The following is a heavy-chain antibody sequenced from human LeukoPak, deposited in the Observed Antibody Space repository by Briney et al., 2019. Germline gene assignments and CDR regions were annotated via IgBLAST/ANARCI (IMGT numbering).Heavy chain of an antibody. J-gene: IGHJ6*02. CDR2: IGSDGST. CDR3: GKDLHFYLAMDV. Sequence: GGSLRLSCAASGFDFSGYAMSWVRQAPGKGLEWGAGIGSDGSTHTAESVKGRFAISRDNSKSTLYLQMNSLRAEDTALYHCGKDLHFYLAMDVWGQGTTATVSS. V-gene: IGHV3-23*01. D-gene: IGHD2/OR15-2a*01. CDR1: GFDFSGYA.